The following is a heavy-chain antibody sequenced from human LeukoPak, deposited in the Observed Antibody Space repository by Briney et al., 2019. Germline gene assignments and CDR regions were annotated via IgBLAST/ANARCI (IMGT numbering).Heavy chain of an antibody. D-gene: IGHD3-10*02. CDR3: AELGITMIGGV. J-gene: IGHJ6*04. CDR2: ISSNGSTI. Sequence: PGGSLRLSCAASGFTFSSYEMNWVRQAPGKVLEWVSYISSNGSTIYYADSVKGRFTISRDNAKNSLYLQMNSLRAEDTAVYYCAELGITMIGGVWGKGTTVTVSS. CDR1: GFTFSSYE. V-gene: IGHV3-48*03.